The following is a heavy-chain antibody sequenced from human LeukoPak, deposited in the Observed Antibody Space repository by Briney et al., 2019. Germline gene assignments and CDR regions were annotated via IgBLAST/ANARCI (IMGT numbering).Heavy chain of an antibody. D-gene: IGHD3-22*01. J-gene: IGHJ4*02. V-gene: IGHV4-59*01. Sequence: PSETLSLTCTVSGGSISSYYWSWIRQPPGKGLEWIGYIYYSGSTNYNSSLKSRVTISVDTSKNQFSLKLSSVTAADTAVYYCARGTYYYDSSGYYYFDYWGQGTLVTVSS. CDR2: IYYSGST. CDR1: GGSISSYY. CDR3: ARGTYYYDSSGYYYFDY.